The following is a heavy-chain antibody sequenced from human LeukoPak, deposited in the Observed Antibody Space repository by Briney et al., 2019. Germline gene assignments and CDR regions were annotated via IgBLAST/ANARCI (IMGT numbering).Heavy chain of an antibody. J-gene: IGHJ4*02. D-gene: IGHD1-26*01. CDR2: INPSGGST. V-gene: IGHV1-46*01. CDR1: GYSFTSYY. CDR3: ARDIGPSLSEGATYTDY. Sequence: GASVKVSCKASGYSFTSYYMHWVRQAPGQGLEWMGIINPSGGSTSYAQKFQGRVTMTRDTSTSTVYMELSSLRSEDTAVYYCARDIGPSLSEGATYTDYWGQGTLVTVSS.